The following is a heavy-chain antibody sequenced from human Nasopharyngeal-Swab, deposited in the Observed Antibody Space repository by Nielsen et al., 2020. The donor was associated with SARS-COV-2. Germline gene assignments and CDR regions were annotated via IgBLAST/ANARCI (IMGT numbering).Heavy chain of an antibody. Sequence: SETLSLTCTVSGGSISSNSYYWGWIRQPPGKGLEWIGSIYYSGSTYYNPSLKSRVTISVDTSKNQFSLKLSSVTAADTAVYYCARHPDPLGSNLTFDYWGQGTLVTVSS. V-gene: IGHV4-39*01. CDR1: GGSISSNSYY. CDR2: IYYSGST. CDR3: ARHPDPLGSNLTFDY. D-gene: IGHD4-11*01. J-gene: IGHJ4*02.